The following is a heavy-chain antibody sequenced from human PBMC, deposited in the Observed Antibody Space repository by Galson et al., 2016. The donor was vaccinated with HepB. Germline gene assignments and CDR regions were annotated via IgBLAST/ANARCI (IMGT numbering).Heavy chain of an antibody. Sequence: PALVKPTQTLTLTCTFSGFSLSTRGVGVGWIRQPPGKALEWLAHIFSNDEKSYSTSLRSRLTISKDTSKSQVVLTMTNIDPVDPATYYCARISSYSNYPRSSYFDYWGQGTLVTVSS. CDR3: ARISSYSNYPRSSYFDY. CDR2: IFSNDEK. J-gene: IGHJ4*02. CDR1: GFSLSTRGVG. V-gene: IGHV2-26*01. D-gene: IGHD4-11*01.